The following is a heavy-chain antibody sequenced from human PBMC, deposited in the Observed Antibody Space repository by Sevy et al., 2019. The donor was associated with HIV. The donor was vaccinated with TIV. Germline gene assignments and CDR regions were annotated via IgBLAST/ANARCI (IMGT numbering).Heavy chain of an antibody. CDR2: IYHSGST. D-gene: IGHD1-1*01. V-gene: IGHV4-38-2*02. CDR3: ATDAEAPTGTTIRGPFDP. J-gene: IGHJ5*02. Sequence: SETLSLTCTVSGYSISSGYYWGWIRQPPGKGLEWIGSIYHSGSTYYNPSLKSRVTISVDTSKNQFSLKLSSVTAADTAVYYCATDAEAPTGTTIRGPFDPWGQGTLVTVSS. CDR1: GYSISSGYY.